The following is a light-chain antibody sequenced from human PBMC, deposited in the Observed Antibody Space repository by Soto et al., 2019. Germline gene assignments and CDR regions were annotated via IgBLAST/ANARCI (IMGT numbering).Light chain of an antibody. CDR3: AAWDASLSGYV. CDR1: SSNTGTDD. J-gene: IGLJ1*01. V-gene: IGLV1-47*01. Sequence: QSVLTQPPSASGTPGQRVTISCSGSSSNTGTDDVFWYLQLPGTAPKLLIYRNNQRPSGVSDRFSGSKSGTSASLAISGLRSEDEADYFCAAWDASLSGYVFGTGTKVTVL. CDR2: RNN.